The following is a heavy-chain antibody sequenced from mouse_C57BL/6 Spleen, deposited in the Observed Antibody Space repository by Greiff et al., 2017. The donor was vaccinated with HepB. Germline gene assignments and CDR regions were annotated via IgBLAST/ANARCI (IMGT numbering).Heavy chain of an antibody. Sequence: QVQLQQPGAELVKPGASVKLSCKASGYTFTSYWMHWVKQRPGQGLEWIGMIHPNSGSTNYNEKFKSKATLTVDKSSSTAYMQLSSLTSEDSAVYYCARGGGNYTFRWYFDVWGTGTTVTVSS. CDR2: IHPNSGST. V-gene: IGHV1-64*01. CDR3: ARGGGNYTFRWYFDV. J-gene: IGHJ1*03. D-gene: IGHD2-1*01. CDR1: GYTFTSYW.